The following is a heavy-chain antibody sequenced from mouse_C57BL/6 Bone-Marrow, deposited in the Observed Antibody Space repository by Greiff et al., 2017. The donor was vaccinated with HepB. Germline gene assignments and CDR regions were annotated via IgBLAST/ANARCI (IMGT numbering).Heavy chain of an antibody. CDR1: GFNIKDDY. J-gene: IGHJ3*01. D-gene: IGHD1-1*01. V-gene: IGHV14-4*01. CDR2: IDPENGDT. CDR3: TGITTVVGAY. Sequence: EVQLQQSGAELVRPGASVKLSCTASGFNIKDDYMHWVKQRPEQGLEWIGWIDPENGDTEYASKFQGKATITADTSSNTAYLQLSSLTSEDTAVYYCTGITTVVGAYWGQGNLVTVTA.